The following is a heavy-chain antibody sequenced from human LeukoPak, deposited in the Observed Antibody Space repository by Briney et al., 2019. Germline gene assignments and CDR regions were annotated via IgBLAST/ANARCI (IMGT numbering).Heavy chain of an antibody. CDR2: INTNTGNP. D-gene: IGHD2-15*01. Sequence: ASVKVSCKASGDTFSSYAISWVRQAPGQGLEWMGWINTNTGNPTYAQGFTGRFVFSLDTSVSTAYLQISSLKAEDTAVYYCARAHCSGGSCYSVDFDYWGQGTLVTVSS. J-gene: IGHJ4*02. CDR3: ARAHCSGGSCYSVDFDY. V-gene: IGHV7-4-1*02. CDR1: GDTFSSYA.